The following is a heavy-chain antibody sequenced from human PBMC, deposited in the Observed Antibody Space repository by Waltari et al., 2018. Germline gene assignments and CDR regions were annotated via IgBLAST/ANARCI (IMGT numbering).Heavy chain of an antibody. Sequence: QVQLVQSGAEVKKPGASVKVSCKASGYTFTGYYMHWVRQAPGQGLEWMGWINPNSGGTNYAQKFQGRFTMTRDTSISTAYMELSRLRSDDTAVYYCAKDYDFWSGYHFAFDYWGQGTLVTVSS. V-gene: IGHV1-2*02. D-gene: IGHD3-3*01. CDR1: GYTFTGYY. CDR3: AKDYDFWSGYHFAFDY. J-gene: IGHJ4*02. CDR2: INPNSGGT.